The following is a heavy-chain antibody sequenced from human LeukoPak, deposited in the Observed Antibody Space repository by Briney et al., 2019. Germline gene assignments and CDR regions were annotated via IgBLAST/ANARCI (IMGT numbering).Heavy chain of an antibody. D-gene: IGHD4-17*01. V-gene: IGHV3-30*18. CDR2: ISYDGSNK. CDR3: AKDYGDDDGMDV. J-gene: IGHJ6*02. CDR1: GFTFSSYG. Sequence: PGGSLRLSCAASGFTFSSYGMHWVRQAPGKGLEWVAVISYDGSNKYYADSVKGRFTISRDNSKNTLFLQMNSLRAEDTAVYYCAKDYGDDDGMDVWGQGTTVTVSS.